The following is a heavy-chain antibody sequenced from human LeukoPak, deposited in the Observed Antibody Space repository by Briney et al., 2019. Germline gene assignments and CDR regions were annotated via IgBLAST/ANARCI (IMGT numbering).Heavy chain of an antibody. CDR2: IYYSGST. CDR3: ARDSIVVVPAAIFGWFDP. V-gene: IGHV4-39*07. D-gene: IGHD2-2*02. CDR1: GGSISSSSYY. Sequence: SETLSLTCTVSGGSISSSSYYWGWIRQPPGKGLEWIGSIYYSGSTYYNPSLKSRVTISVDTSKNQFSLKLSSVTAADTAVYYCARDSIVVVPAAIFGWFDPWGQGTLVTVSS. J-gene: IGHJ5*02.